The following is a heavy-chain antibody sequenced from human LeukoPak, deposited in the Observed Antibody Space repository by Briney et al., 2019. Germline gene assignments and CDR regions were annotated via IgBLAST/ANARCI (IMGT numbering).Heavy chain of an antibody. V-gene: IGHV3-23*01. CDR2: ISGSGDST. CDR1: GFTFSTYP. J-gene: IGHJ2*01. CDR3: ARGRNYRNYSWYFDL. Sequence: GGSLRLSCAASGFTFSTYPMSWVRQAPGKGLEWVSGISGSGDSTYYADSVKGRFTISRDNSKNTLYLQMNSLRAEDTAVYYCARGRNYRNYSWYFDLWGRGTLVTVSS. D-gene: IGHD1-7*01.